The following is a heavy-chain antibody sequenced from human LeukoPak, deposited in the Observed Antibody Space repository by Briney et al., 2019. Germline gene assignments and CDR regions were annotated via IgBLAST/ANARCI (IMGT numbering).Heavy chain of an antibody. CDR2: IYYSGST. D-gene: IGHD6-6*01. J-gene: IGHJ4*02. CDR3: ARGYLTARPNFDY. Sequence: PSQTLSLTCAVSGGSISSGGYSWSWIRQPPGKGLEWIGYIYYSGSTYYNPSLKSRATMSVDTSKNQFSLKLSSVTAADTAVYYCARGYLTARPNFDYWGQGTLVTVSS. V-gene: IGHV4-30-4*07. CDR1: GGSISSGGYS.